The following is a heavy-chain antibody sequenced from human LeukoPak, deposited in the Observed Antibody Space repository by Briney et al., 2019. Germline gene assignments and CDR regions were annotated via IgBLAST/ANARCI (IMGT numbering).Heavy chain of an antibody. V-gene: IGHV4-39*07. CDR2: IYYSGST. CDR1: GGSISSSSYY. Sequence: PSETLSLTCTVSGGSISSSSYYWGWIRQPPGKGLEWIGSIYYSGSTYYNPSLKSRVTISVDTSKNQFSLKLSSVTAADTAVYYCARDSVAAAGIYYYYMDVWGKGTTVTISS. J-gene: IGHJ6*03. CDR3: ARDSVAAAGIYYYYMDV. D-gene: IGHD6-13*01.